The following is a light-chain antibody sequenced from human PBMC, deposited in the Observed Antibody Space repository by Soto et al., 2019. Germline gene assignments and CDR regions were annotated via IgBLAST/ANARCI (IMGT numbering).Light chain of an antibody. CDR2: GAS. V-gene: IGKV3-20*01. CDR1: EAINNNF. Sequence: EIVLTQSPGALSVAPGETLSLSCRASEAINNNFVAWYQQRPGQVPRLLMYGASIRVSGVPDRISGGGSGTDFTLNISRLEPEDFAVYYCQQFSSYPLTFGGGTKVDIK. J-gene: IGKJ4*01. CDR3: QQFSSYPLT.